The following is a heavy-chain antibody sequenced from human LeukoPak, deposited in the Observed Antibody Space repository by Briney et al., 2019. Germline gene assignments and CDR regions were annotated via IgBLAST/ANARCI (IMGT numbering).Heavy chain of an antibody. V-gene: IGHV3-66*01. Sequence: GGSLRLSCATSGFTVSSNYMTSVRQAPGKGLEWVSVIYSGGGTRYADSVKGRFTISRDNSKNTLYLQMNSLRAEDTAVYYCARDRGYDPAFDYWGQGTLVTVSS. CDR2: IYSGGGT. CDR1: GFTVSSNY. J-gene: IGHJ4*02. CDR3: ARDRGYDPAFDY. D-gene: IGHD5-12*01.